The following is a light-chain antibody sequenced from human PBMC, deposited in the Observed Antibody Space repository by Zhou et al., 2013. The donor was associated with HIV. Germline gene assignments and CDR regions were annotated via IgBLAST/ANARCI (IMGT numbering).Light chain of an antibody. CDR3: QQYNSYPLT. J-gene: IGKJ4*01. CDR1: QGISSY. Sequence: AIWMTQSPSSFSASTGDRVTITCRASQGISSYLAWYQQKPGKAPKLLIYAASTLQSGVPSRFSGSGSGTDFTLTISSLQSEDSATYYCQQYNSYPLTFGGGTKVEI. CDR2: AAS. V-gene: IGKV1-8*01.